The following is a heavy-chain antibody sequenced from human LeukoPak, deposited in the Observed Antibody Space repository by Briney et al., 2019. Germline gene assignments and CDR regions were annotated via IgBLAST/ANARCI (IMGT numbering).Heavy chain of an antibody. D-gene: IGHD2-8*02. CDR1: GYTFTGYY. J-gene: IGHJ4*02. V-gene: IGHV1-2*02. CDR2: INPNSGGT. CDR3: ARAARHSVLEVDFDY. Sequence: ASVKVSCKASGYTFTGYYMHWVRQAPGQGLEWMGWINPNSGGTNYAQKFQGRVTMTRDTSISTAYMELSRLRSDDTAVYYCARAARHSVLEVDFDYWGQGTLVTVSS.